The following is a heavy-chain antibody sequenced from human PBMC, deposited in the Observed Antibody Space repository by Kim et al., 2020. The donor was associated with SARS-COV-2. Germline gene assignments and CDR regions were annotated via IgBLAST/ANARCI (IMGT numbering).Heavy chain of an antibody. J-gene: IGHJ4*02. Sequence: GGSLRLSCAASGFTFSSYAMHWVRQAPGKGLEWVAVISYDGSNKYYADSVKGRFTISRDNSKNTLYLQMNSLRAEDTAVYYCARPPLVGATVFDYWGQGTLVTVSS. D-gene: IGHD1-26*01. V-gene: IGHV3-30-3*01. CDR1: GFTFSSYA. CDR3: ARPPLVGATVFDY. CDR2: ISYDGSNK.